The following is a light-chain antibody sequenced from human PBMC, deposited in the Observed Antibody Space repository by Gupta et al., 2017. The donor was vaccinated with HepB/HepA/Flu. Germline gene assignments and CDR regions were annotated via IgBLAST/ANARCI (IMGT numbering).Light chain of an antibody. CDR2: GAS. J-gene: IGKJ1*01. CDR3: QQYGSSSWT. CDR1: QSVSYRY. V-gene: IGKV3-20*01. Sequence: EIVLTQSPGTLSLSPGERATLSCRASQSVSYRYLTWYQQKPGQAPRLLIYGASNRATGIPDRFSGSGSETDFTLTISRLEPEDFAVYYCQQYGSSSWTVGQGTKVEI.